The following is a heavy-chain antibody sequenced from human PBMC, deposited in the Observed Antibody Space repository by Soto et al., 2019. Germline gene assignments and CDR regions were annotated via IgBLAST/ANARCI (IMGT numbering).Heavy chain of an antibody. CDR3: ARGPTTFLEWFDAFDI. J-gene: IGHJ3*02. D-gene: IGHD3-3*02. Sequence: QVQLQESGPGLVKPSQTLSLTCTVSGGSISSGGYYWSWIRQHPGKGLEWIGYIYYSGSTYYNPSLKSRVTISVDTSKNQFSLKLSSVTAADTAVYYCARGPTTFLEWFDAFDIWGQGTMVTVSS. CDR1: GGSISSGGYY. CDR2: IYYSGST. V-gene: IGHV4-31*03.